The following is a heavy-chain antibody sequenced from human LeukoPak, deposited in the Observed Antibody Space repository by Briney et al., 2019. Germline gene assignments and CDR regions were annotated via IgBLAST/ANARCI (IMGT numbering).Heavy chain of an antibody. Sequence: ASVKVSCKASGGTFSSYAISWVRQAPGQGLEWMGGIIPIFGTANYAQKFQGRVTITADESTSTAYMELSSLRSEDTAVYYCASSHTVMVENAFDIWGQGTMVTVSS. CDR2: IIPIFGTA. D-gene: IGHD5-18*01. CDR3: ASSHTVMVENAFDI. V-gene: IGHV1-69*13. CDR1: GGTFSSYA. J-gene: IGHJ3*02.